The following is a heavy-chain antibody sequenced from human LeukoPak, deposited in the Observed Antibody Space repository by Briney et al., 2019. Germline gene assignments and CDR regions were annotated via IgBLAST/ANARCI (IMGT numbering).Heavy chain of an antibody. V-gene: IGHV3-23*01. Sequence: GGSLRLSCAASGFTFSSYAMSWVRQAPGKGLKWVSTINGDGTYYADSVKGRFTISRDNSYNTVSLQMNSLRDEDTGVYYCAKGLRTGVGPYMGYHYYMDVWGKGATVTVSS. CDR2: INGDGT. D-gene: IGHD3-16*01. J-gene: IGHJ6*03. CDR3: AKGLRTGVGPYMGYHYYMDV. CDR1: GFTFSSYA.